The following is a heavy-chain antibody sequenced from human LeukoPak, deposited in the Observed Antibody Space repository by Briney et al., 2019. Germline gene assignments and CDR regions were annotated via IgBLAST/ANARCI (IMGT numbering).Heavy chain of an antibody. CDR2: VSDSGTRT. J-gene: IGHJ6*04. V-gene: IGHV3-23*01. D-gene: IGHD2-21*01. Sequence: GGSLRLSCAASGFTFSSYAMTWVRQAPGKGLEGVSAVSDSGTRTFYADSVKGRFAISRDNSRNTLFLQMNSLRADDTAVYYCAIPGCGGNCYYRMDVWGKGTTVTVSS. CDR1: GFTFSSYA. CDR3: AIPGCGGNCYYRMDV.